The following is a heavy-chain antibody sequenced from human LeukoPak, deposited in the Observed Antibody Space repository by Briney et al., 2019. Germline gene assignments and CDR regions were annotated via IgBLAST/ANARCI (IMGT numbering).Heavy chain of an antibody. Sequence: KPSETLSLTCAVYGGSFSGYYWSWIRQPPGKGLEWIGEINHSGSTNHNPSLKSRVTISVDTSKNQFSLKLSSVTAADTAVYYCARVGRRYCSSTSCYPGWFDPWGQGTLVTVSS. CDR1: GGSFSGYY. CDR2: INHSGST. D-gene: IGHD2-2*01. J-gene: IGHJ5*02. CDR3: ARVGRRYCSSTSCYPGWFDP. V-gene: IGHV4-34*01.